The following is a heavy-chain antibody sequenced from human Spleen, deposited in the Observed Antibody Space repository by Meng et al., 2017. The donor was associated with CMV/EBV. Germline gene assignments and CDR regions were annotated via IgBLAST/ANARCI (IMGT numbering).Heavy chain of an antibody. D-gene: IGHD1-14*01. CDR2: ISYDGSDK. J-gene: IGHJ4*02. CDR3: ARDIGGIIHVGYFDY. CDR1: GVTFSSYA. V-gene: IGHV3-30*04. Sequence: SGVTFSSYARHWVLQAPGKGLEWVAVISYDGSDKYYADSVKGRFTISRDNSKNTLYLQMNSLRAEDTAVYYCARDIGGIIHVGYFDYWGQGTLVTVSS.